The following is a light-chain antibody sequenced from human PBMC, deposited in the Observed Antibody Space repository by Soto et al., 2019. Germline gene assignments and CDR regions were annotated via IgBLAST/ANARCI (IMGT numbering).Light chain of an antibody. Sequence: IQLTQFPSSLSASVGDRVTITCRASQSVSGWLAWYQQKPGEAPKLLIYDASALPRGVPSRFSGSGSGTKFTLTIASLQPDDFATYYCQQYETFSGTFGPGTKVDI. J-gene: IGKJ1*01. CDR2: DAS. CDR3: QQYETFSGT. CDR1: QSVSGW. V-gene: IGKV1-5*01.